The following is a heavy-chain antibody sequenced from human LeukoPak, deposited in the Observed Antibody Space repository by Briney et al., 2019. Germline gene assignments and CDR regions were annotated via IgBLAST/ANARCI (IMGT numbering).Heavy chain of an antibody. D-gene: IGHD6-19*01. V-gene: IGHV1-46*01. CDR3: ARAVKYRSGPLTDLLPYYFDY. CDR1: GYTFTSYY. J-gene: IGHJ4*02. CDR2: INPSGDST. Sequence: ASVKVSCKASGYTFTSYYMHWVRQAPGQGLEWMGIINPSGDSTSYAQKFQGRVTMTRDMSTSTVYMELSSLRSEDMAVYYCARAVKYRSGPLTDLLPYYFDYWGQGTLVTVSS.